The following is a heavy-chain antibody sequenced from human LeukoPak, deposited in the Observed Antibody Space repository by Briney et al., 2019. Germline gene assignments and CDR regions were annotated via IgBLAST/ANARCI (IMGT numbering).Heavy chain of an antibody. CDR1: GDSVSRKRAA. V-gene: IGHV6-1*01. CDR2: TYYRSKWYN. D-gene: IGHD6-13*01. CDR3: ARTAEDSNSWYYYDY. Sequence: SQTLSLTFAISGDSVSRKRAAWNWLRQSPSRGLEWLGRTYYRSKWYNDYAVSVKSRITINPDTSKNQFSLLLNSVTPEDTAVCYCARTAEDSNSWYYYDYWGPVTLVTVSS. J-gene: IGHJ4*02.